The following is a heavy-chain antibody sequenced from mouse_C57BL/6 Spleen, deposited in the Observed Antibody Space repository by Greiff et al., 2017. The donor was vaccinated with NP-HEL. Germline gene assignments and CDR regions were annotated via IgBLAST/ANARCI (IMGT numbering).Heavy chain of an antibody. J-gene: IGHJ2*01. CDR3: ARRDDGSY. CDR2: INPGSGGT. CDR1: GYAFTNYL. Sequence: VQLQQSGAELVRPGTSVKVSCKASGYAFTNYLIEWVKQRPGQGLEWIGVINPGSGGTNYNEKFKGKATLTADKSSSTAYMQLSSLTSEDSAVYFCARRDDGSYWGQGTTLTVSS. V-gene: IGHV1-54*01. D-gene: IGHD2-3*01.